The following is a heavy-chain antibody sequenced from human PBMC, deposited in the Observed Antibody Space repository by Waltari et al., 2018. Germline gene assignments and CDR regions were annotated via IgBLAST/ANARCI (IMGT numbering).Heavy chain of an antibody. V-gene: IGHV1-2*06. Sequence: QVQLVQSGAEVKKPGASVKVSCKASGYTFTGYYMHWVRQAPGQGLEWMGRINPNRGGTSYAQKFQGRVAITRDTSISPAYMELSRLGSDDTAVYYCARAAAMVGYYFDYWGQGTLVTVSS. D-gene: IGHD6-25*01. CDR1: GYTFTGYY. CDR3: ARAAAMVGYYFDY. J-gene: IGHJ4*02. CDR2: INPNRGGT.